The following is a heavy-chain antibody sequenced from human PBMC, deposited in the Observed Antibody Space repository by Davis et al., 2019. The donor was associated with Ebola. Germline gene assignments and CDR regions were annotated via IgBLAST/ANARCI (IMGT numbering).Heavy chain of an antibody. D-gene: IGHD6-19*01. J-gene: IGHJ4*02. CDR3: ATDPEGWLDFDY. CDR2: IDTAGSAT. CDR1: GFTFSSYW. Sequence: GESLKISCAASGFTFSSYWMHWVRQAPGKGLLWVSRIDTAGSATTYADSVKGRFTISRDNAKSTLDLQVNSLRAEDTAVYYCATDPEGWLDFDYWGQGTLVTVSS. V-gene: IGHV3-74*01.